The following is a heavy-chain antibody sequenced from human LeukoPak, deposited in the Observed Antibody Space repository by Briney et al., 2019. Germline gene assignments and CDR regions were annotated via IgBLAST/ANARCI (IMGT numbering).Heavy chain of an antibody. J-gene: IGHJ4*02. CDR3: ARQGVEMATIFPLSYSSPSYFDY. D-gene: IGHD5-24*01. CDR1: GGSISSSSYY. V-gene: IGHV4-39*01. Sequence: SETLSLTCTVSGGSISSSSYYWGWIRQPPGKGLEWIGSIYYSGSTYYNPSLKSRVTISVDTSKNQFSLKLSSVTAADTAVYYCARQGVEMATIFPLSYSSPSYFDYWGQGTLVTVSS. CDR2: IYYSGST.